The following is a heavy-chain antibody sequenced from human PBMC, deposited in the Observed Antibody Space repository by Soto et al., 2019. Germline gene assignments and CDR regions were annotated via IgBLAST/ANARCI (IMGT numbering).Heavy chain of an antibody. CDR1: GFTFSTYT. Sequence: GGSLRLSCAASGFTFSTYTMTWVRQAPGKGLEWVSVIYSGGSTYYADSVRGRFTISRDNSKNTLYLQMKSLRAEDTAVYYCARDPPATRHGMDVWGQGTTVTVSS. CDR2: IYSGGST. J-gene: IGHJ6*02. V-gene: IGHV3-53*01. CDR3: ARDPPATRHGMDV.